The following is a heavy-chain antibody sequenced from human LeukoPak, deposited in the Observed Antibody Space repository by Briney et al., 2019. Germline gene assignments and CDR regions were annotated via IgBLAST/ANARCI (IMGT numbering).Heavy chain of an antibody. D-gene: IGHD3-22*01. V-gene: IGHV3-23*01. CDR3: AKDRRPYYYDSSGYPLRFDP. Sequence: GGSLRLSCAASGFTFSSYAMSWVRQAPGKGLEWVSAISGSGGSTYYADSVKGRFTISRDNSKNTLYLQMNSLRAEDTAVYYCAKDRRPYYYDSSGYPLRFDPWGQGTLVTVSS. CDR1: GFTFSSYA. CDR2: ISGSGGST. J-gene: IGHJ5*02.